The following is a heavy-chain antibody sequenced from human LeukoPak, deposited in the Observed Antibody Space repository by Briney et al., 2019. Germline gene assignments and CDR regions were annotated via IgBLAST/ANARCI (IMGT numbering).Heavy chain of an antibody. Sequence: GGTLRLSCAAYGFTFSSYSMTWVRQAPGKGLEWVSYISSSSSTIYYADSVMGRFTISRDNARNSLHLQMNSLRAEDTAVYHCARWDSGNYYGIGDWGQGTLVTVSS. D-gene: IGHD1-26*01. CDR2: ISSSSSTI. CDR1: GFTFSSYS. V-gene: IGHV3-48*04. CDR3: ARWDSGNYYGIGD. J-gene: IGHJ4*02.